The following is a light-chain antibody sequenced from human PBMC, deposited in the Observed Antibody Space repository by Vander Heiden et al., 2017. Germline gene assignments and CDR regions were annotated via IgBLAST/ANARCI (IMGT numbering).Light chain of an antibody. CDR1: QSVSSY. CDR3: QQHTNWPPYT. V-gene: IGKV3-11*01. Sequence: IVLTQSPATLSWSRGESATLSCRASQSVSSYLAWYQQKPGQAPRLLIYDASNRATGIPARFSGSGSGTDFTLTISSLEPEDFAVYYCQQHTNWPPYTFGQGTKLEIK. CDR2: DAS. J-gene: IGKJ2*01.